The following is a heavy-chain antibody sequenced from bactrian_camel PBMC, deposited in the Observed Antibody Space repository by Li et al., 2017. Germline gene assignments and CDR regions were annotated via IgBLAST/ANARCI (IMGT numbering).Heavy chain of an antibody. Sequence: VQLVESGGGSVQAGGSLRLSCAVSGTRYSFNCMGWFRQAPGKEREGVASIDSGGSTSYSDSVKGRFSISKGNAENTLYLQMNSLKSEDSAMYYCAPDWRRGYCYSGRRDYEYWGQGTQVTVS. V-gene: IGHV3S53*01. CDR3: APDWRRGYCYSGRRDYEY. D-gene: IGHD2*01. CDR1: GTRYSFNC. CDR2: IDSGGST. J-gene: IGHJ4*01.